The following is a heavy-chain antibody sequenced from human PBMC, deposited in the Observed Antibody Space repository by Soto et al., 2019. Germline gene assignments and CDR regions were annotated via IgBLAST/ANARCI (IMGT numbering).Heavy chain of an antibody. CDR2: IFYSGST. CDR1: GGSISSYY. CDR3: AGMIVDPVLRFDS. J-gene: IGHJ5*01. Sequence: QVQLQESGPGLVKPSETLSLTCTVSGGSISSYYWSWIRQPPGKGLEWIGLIFYSGSTSYNPSLMSLVTISIDTSEYQLFLKLNSVTAADTAVYYGAGMIVDPVLRFDSWGQGTLVAVS. V-gene: IGHV4-59*01. D-gene: IGHD3-16*01.